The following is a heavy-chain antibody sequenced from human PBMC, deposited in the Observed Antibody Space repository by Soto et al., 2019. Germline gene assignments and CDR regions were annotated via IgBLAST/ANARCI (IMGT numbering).Heavy chain of an antibody. CDR2: ISYDGSNK. CDR1: GFTFSRYA. J-gene: IGHJ4*02. D-gene: IGHD6-19*01. CDR3: ASNIAVAATYYFDY. V-gene: IGHV3-30-3*01. Sequence: GGSLRLSCAASGFTFSRYAMHWVRQAPGKGLEWVAVISYDGSNKYYTDSVKGRFTISRDNSKNTLYLQMNSLRAEDTAVYYCASNIAVAATYYFDYWGQGTLVTVSS.